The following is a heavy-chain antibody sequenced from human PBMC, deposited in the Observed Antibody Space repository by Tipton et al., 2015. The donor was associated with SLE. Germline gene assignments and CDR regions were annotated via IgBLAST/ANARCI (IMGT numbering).Heavy chain of an antibody. V-gene: IGHV4-31*02. CDR3: PIYYHDSTGLHWFDP. CDR1: GGSISSGGYY. J-gene: IGHJ5*02. CDR2: TYYSGSP. Sequence: TLSLTCTASGGSISSGGYYWSWIRQHPGKGLEWIGYTYYSGSPYYNPSLKSRVTISLDMSKNQFSLRLSSVTAADTAVYYCPIYYHDSTGLHWFDPWGQGTLVTVSS. D-gene: IGHD3-22*01.